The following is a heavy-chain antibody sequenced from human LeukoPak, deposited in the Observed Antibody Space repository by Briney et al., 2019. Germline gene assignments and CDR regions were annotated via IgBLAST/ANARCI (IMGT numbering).Heavy chain of an antibody. D-gene: IGHD1-26*01. Sequence: SVKVSCKASGFTFTSSAMQWVRQARGRRLEWIGWIVVGSGNTNYAQKFQERVTITRDMSTSTAYMELSSLRSEDTAVYYCAAGVGATLVEDNWFDPWGQGTLVTVSS. V-gene: IGHV1-58*02. CDR3: AAGVGATLVEDNWFDP. CDR2: IVVGSGNT. CDR1: GFTFTSSA. J-gene: IGHJ5*02.